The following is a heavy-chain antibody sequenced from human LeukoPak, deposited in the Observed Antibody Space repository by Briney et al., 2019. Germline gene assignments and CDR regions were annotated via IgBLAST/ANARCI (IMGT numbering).Heavy chain of an antibody. Sequence: TGGSLRLSCAASGFTFSSYEMNWVRQAPGKGLEWVSYISASARSIFYADSVKGRFTISRDNAKNSLFLQMNSLRSEDTAVYYCARDVGGRSYWGQGTPVTVSS. CDR1: GFTFSSYE. CDR3: ARDVGGRSY. V-gene: IGHV3-48*03. J-gene: IGHJ4*02. D-gene: IGHD1-26*01. CDR2: ISASARSI.